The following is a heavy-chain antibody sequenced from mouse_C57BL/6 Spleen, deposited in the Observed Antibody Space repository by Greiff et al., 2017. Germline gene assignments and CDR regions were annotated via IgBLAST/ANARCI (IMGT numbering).Heavy chain of an antibody. D-gene: IGHD1-1*01. V-gene: IGHV5-4*01. CDR1: GFTFSSYA. J-gene: IGHJ3*01. Sequence: EVQLVESGGGLVKPGGSLKLSCAASGFTFSSYAMSWVRQTPEKRLEWVATISDGGSYTYYPDNVKGRFTISRDNAKNNLYLQMSHLKSEDTAMYYCARDQDYGSSPAWLAYWGQGTLVTVSA. CDR2: ISDGGSYT. CDR3: ARDQDYGSSPAWLAY.